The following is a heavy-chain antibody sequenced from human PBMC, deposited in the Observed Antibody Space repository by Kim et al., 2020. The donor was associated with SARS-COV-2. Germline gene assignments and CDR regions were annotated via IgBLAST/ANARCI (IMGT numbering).Heavy chain of an antibody. CDR1: GGSISSYY. CDR2: IYYSGST. CDR3: ARDLWAAGYNWFDP. D-gene: IGHD6-13*01. V-gene: IGHV4-59*01. J-gene: IGHJ5*02. Sequence: SETLSLTCTVSGGSISSYYWSWIWQPPGKGLEWIGYIYYSGSTNYNPSLKSRVTISVDTSKNQFSLKLSSVTAADTAVYYCARDLWAAGYNWFDPWGQGTLVTVSS.